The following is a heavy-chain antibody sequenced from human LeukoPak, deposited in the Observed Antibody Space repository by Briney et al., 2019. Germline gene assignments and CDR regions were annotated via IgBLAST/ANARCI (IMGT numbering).Heavy chain of an antibody. CDR1: GFTFSSYG. CDR2: IRYDGSNK. D-gene: IGHD3-10*01. V-gene: IGHV3-30*02. J-gene: IGHJ5*02. Sequence: GGSLRLSCAASGFTFSSYGMHWVRQAPGKGLEWVAFIRYDGSNKYYADSVKGRFTISRDNSKNTLYLQMNSLRAEDTAVYYCARGCGHYGSGYNWFDPWGQGTLVTVSS. CDR3: ARGCGHYGSGYNWFDP.